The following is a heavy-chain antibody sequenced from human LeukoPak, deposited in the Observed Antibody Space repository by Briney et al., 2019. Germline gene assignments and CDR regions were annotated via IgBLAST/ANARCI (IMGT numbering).Heavy chain of an antibody. Sequence: PGGSLRLSCAASGFTFSNAWMNWVRQAPGKGLEWVSAIGGSGGSTYYADSVKGRFTISRDNSKNTLYVQMNSLRAEDTAVYYCAKGHYYGSGSLDYWGQGTLVTVSS. V-gene: IGHV3-23*01. J-gene: IGHJ4*02. CDR3: AKGHYYGSGSLDY. CDR1: GFTFSNAW. D-gene: IGHD3-10*01. CDR2: IGGSGGST.